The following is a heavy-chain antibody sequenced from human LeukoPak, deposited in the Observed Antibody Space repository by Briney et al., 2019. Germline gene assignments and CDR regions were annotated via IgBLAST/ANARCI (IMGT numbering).Heavy chain of an antibody. Sequence: GRSLRLSCAASGFTFSSYGMHCVRQAPGKGLEWVAVISYDGSNKYYADSVKGRFTISRDNSKNTLYLQMNSLRAEDTAVYYCAKELGDWGQGTLVTVSS. CDR1: GFTFSSYG. D-gene: IGHD3-10*01. V-gene: IGHV3-30*18. CDR2: ISYDGSNK. CDR3: AKELGD. J-gene: IGHJ4*02.